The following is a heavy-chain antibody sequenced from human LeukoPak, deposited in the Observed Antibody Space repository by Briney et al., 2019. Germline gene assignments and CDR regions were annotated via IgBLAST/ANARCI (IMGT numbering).Heavy chain of an antibody. V-gene: IGHV3-11*05. CDR1: GFTFSDYY. J-gene: IGHJ4*02. Sequence: GGPLRLSCAASGFTFSDYYMRWLPQAPGKGLEWDSDIRIRRTYTNYADSVEGRFTISRDNPKNSLHLHKNSLRGEDTAVYYCAREGGDGYNVDFWGQGTLVTVSS. CDR2: IRIRRTYT. D-gene: IGHD5-24*01. CDR3: AREGGDGYNVDF.